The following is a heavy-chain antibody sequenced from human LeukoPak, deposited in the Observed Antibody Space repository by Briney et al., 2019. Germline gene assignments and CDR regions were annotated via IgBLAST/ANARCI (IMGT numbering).Heavy chain of an antibody. CDR2: ISGSGDNT. CDR1: GLSFSNYA. CDR3: ATGQGSASRNYYNVTYFDS. D-gene: IGHD3-10*01. V-gene: IGHV3-23*01. J-gene: IGHJ4*02. Sequence: PGGSLRLSCAASGLSFSNYAMSWVRQAPGQGLEWVSGISGSGDNTNYADSVEGRFTVSRDNSKNTLYLLLKSLRADDTAVYYGATGQGSASRNYYNVTYFDSWGEGALVTVPS.